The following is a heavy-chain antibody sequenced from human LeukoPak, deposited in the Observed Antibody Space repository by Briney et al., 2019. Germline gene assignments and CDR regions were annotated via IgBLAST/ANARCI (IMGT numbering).Heavy chain of an antibody. J-gene: IGHJ4*02. Sequence: ASVKVSCKASGGTFDTYTLSWVRQAPGQELEWMGWISAYNGNTNYAQKLQGRVTMTTDTSTSTAYMELRSLRSDDTAVYYCARAANYYDSSGYPDWGQGTLVTVSS. V-gene: IGHV1-18*01. CDR2: ISAYNGNT. CDR3: ARAANYYDSSGYPD. CDR1: GGTFDTYT. D-gene: IGHD3-22*01.